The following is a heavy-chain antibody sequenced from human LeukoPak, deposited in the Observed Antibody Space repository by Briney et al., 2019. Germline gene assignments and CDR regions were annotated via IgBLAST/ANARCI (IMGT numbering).Heavy chain of an antibody. V-gene: IGHV1-46*01. J-gene: IGHJ4*01. D-gene: IGHD3-10*01. CDR1: GYTFTPYF. Sequence: ASVTVSLKSSGYTFTPYFLHWLRQAPAQGLEWMGMTNPSGSGTTYAQKFQGRVTMTRATSTNTIYMNLSRVRSEHTALYYCARGENSGLVDYSGHGALVTVSS. CDR3: ARGENSGLVDY. CDR2: TNPSGSGT.